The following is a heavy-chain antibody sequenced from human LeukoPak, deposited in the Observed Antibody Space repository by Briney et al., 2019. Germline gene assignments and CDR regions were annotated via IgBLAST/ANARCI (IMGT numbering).Heavy chain of an antibody. Sequence: PGGSLRLSCAASGFTFSSYSMNWVRQAPGKGLEWVSYISSSSSTIYYADSVKGRFTISRDNAKNSLYLQMNSLRAEDTAVYYCARDGIAARGRGGDYWGQGTLVTVSS. V-gene: IGHV3-48*04. D-gene: IGHD6-6*01. CDR2: ISSSSSTI. CDR3: ARDGIAARGRGGDY. J-gene: IGHJ4*02. CDR1: GFTFSSYS.